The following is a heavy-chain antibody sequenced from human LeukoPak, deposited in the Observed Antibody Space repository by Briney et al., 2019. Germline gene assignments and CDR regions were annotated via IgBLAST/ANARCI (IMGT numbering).Heavy chain of an antibody. CDR3: ARVSNTGTKDAFDI. CDR2: INWNGGST. V-gene: IGHV3-20*04. J-gene: IGHJ3*02. Sequence: GGSLRLSCAASGFTFDDYGMSWLRQAPGKGLEWVSGINWNGGSTGYADSVKGRFTISRDNAKNSLYLQMNSLRAEDTALYYCARVSNTGTKDAFDIWGQGTMVTVSS. CDR1: GFTFDDYG. D-gene: IGHD1-7*01.